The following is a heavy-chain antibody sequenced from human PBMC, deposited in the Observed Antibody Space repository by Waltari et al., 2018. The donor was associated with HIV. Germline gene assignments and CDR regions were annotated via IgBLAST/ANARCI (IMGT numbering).Heavy chain of an antibody. V-gene: IGHV3-7*01. J-gene: IGHJ4*02. CDR2: IKQDGSEK. CDR3: ARDPVNDY. D-gene: IGHD4-17*01. Sequence: EVQLVESGGGLVQPGGSLRFSCAASGFTFSSHWMSWVRQAPGKGLEWVVNIKQDGSEKYYVDSVKGRFTISRDNAKKSLYLQMNSLRAEDTAVYYCARDPVNDYWGQGTLVTVSS. CDR1: GFTFSSHW.